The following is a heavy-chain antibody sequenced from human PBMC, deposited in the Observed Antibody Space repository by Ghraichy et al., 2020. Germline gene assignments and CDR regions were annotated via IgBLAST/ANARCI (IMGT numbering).Heavy chain of an antibody. CDR3: ARVYYFDTTAYYYVRFFDY. CDR2: IRSRPLGGTT. CDR1: GFTFADYT. D-gene: IGHD3-22*01. J-gene: IGHJ4*02. V-gene: IGHV3-49*04. Sequence: GGSLNISCSASGFTFADYTVTWVRQAPGKGLEWVGFIRSRPLGGTTEYAASVEGRFTISRDDSKSIAYLQVNSLKTEDTAVYYCARVYYFDTTAYYYVRFFDYWGQGTLVTVSS.